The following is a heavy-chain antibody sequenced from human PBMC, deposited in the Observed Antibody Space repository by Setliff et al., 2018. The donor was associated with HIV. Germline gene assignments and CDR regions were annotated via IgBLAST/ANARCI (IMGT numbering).Heavy chain of an antibody. CDR3: AKSGYCGSSTCRNYFYYMDV. J-gene: IGHJ6*03. CDR1: GFTFSNYA. D-gene: IGHD2-2*01. CDR2: ISGSGIST. Sequence: LRLSCAASGFTFSNYAMRWVRQAPGKGLAWVSGISGSGISTYNADSVKGRFTISRDNSNNTLYLQMNSLRAEDTAVYYCAKSGYCGSSTCRNYFYYMDVWGKGTTVTVSS. V-gene: IGHV3-23*01.